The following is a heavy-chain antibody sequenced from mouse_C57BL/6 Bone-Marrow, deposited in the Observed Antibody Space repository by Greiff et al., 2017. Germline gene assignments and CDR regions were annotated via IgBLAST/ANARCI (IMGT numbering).Heavy chain of an antibody. D-gene: IGHD1-1*01. J-gene: IGHJ4*01. CDR1: GYSITSGYY. CDR2: ISYDGSN. CDR3: ARDGHYYGSSYERAMDY. V-gene: IGHV3-6*01. Sequence: EVQVVESGPGLVKPSQSLSLTCSVTGYSITSGYYWNWIRQFPGNKLEWMGYISYDGSNNYNPSLRNRISITRDTSKNQFFLKLNSVTTEDTATYYCARDGHYYGSSYERAMDYWGQGTSVTVSS.